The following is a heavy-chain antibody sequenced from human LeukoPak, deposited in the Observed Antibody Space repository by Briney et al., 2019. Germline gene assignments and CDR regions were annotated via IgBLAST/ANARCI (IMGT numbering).Heavy chain of an antibody. Sequence: PGGSLRLSCAASGFTFDDYGMSWVRQAPGKGLEWVSGINWNGGSTGYADSVKGRFTISRDNAKNSLYLQMNSLRAEDTALYYCARGRDGIVGARNDAFDIWGQGTMVTVSS. D-gene: IGHD1-26*01. CDR1: GFTFDDYG. CDR2: INWNGGST. CDR3: ARGRDGIVGARNDAFDI. J-gene: IGHJ3*02. V-gene: IGHV3-20*04.